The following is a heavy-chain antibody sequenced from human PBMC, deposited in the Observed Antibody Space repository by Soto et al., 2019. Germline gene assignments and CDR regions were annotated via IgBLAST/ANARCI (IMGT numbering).Heavy chain of an antibody. D-gene: IGHD6-6*01. J-gene: IGHJ4*02. CDR2: IYYSGST. CDR3: ARHLIEYSSSAALDY. CDR1: GGSISSSSYY. V-gene: IGHV4-39*01. Sequence: QLQLQESGPGLVKPSETLSLTCTVSGGSISSSSYYWGWIRQPPGKGLEWIGSIYYSGSTYYNPSLKSRVTISVDTSKNQFSLKLSSVTAADTAVYYYARHLIEYSSSAALDYWGQGTLVTVSS.